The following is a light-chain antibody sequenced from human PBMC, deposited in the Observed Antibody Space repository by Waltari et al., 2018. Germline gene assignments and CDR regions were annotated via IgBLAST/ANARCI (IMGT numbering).Light chain of an antibody. CDR1: RSDVAYYNY. V-gene: IGLV2-14*03. CDR2: DVT. J-gene: IGLJ2*01. Sequence: QSALTQPASVSGSPGQSITISCIGTRSDVAYYNYVSWYAQQPGKAPKLIIYDVTQRPSGVSKRFSGTESGNTASLTIAGLQAEDEADYYCSSYTVSNTVVFGGGTKVTVL. CDR3: SSYTVSNTVV.